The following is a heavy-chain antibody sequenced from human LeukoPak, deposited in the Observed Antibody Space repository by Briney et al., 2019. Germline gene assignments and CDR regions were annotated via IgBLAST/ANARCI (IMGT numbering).Heavy chain of an antibody. CDR3: AKDQLTYYFDSSGYYPLAY. J-gene: IGHJ4*02. CDR2: IRYDGSNK. Sequence: PGGSLRLSCAASGFTFSSYGMHWVRQAPGKGLEWVAFIRYDGSNKYYADSVKGRFTISRDNSKDTLYLQMNSLRAEDTAVYCCAKDQLTYYFDSSGYYPLAYWGQGTLVTVSS. CDR1: GFTFSSYG. D-gene: IGHD3-22*01. V-gene: IGHV3-30*02.